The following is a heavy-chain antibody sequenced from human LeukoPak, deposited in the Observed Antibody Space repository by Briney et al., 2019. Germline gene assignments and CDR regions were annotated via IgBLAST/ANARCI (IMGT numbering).Heavy chain of an antibody. J-gene: IGHJ3*02. D-gene: IGHD3-10*01. CDR1: GGSISSYY. CDR3: ARVEPFNGELFHDAFDI. V-gene: IGHV4-39*07. Sequence: PSETLSLTCTVSGGSISSYYWGWIRQPPGKGLEWIGSIYYSGSTYYNPSLKSRVTISVDTSKNQFSLKLSSVTAADTAVYYCARVEPFNGELFHDAFDIWGQGTMVTVSS. CDR2: IYYSGST.